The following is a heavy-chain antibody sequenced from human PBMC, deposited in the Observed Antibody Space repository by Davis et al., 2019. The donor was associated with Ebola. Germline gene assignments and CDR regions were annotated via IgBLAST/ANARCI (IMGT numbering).Heavy chain of an antibody. V-gene: IGHV4-4*07. J-gene: IGHJ5*02. D-gene: IGHD6-6*01. CDR1: GGSISSYY. CDR2: IYTSGST. Sequence: PGGSLRLSCTVSGGSISSYYWSWIRQPAGKGLEWIGRIYTSGSTNYNPSLKSRVTISVDTSKNQFSLKLSSVTAADTAVYYCARGTRPSNWFDPWGQGTLVTVSS. CDR3: ARGTRPSNWFDP.